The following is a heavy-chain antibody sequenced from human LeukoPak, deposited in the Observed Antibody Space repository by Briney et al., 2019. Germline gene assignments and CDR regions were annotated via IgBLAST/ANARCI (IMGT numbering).Heavy chain of an antibody. CDR2: IYTSGST. CDR1: GGSISSYY. CDR3: ARGPPTMVVTPGFDY. J-gene: IGHJ4*02. Sequence: PSETLSLTCTVSGGSISSYYWSWIRQPAGKGLEWIGRIYTSGSTNYNPSLKSRVTMSVDTSKNQFSLKLSSVTAADTAVYYCARGPPTMVVTPGFDYWGQGTLVTVSS. D-gene: IGHD4-23*01. V-gene: IGHV4-4*07.